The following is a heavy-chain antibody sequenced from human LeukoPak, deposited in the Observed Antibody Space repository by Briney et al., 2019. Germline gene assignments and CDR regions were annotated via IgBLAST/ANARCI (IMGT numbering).Heavy chain of an antibody. CDR1: GFTFSSNY. D-gene: IGHD2-21*01. CDR3: ATSFRDREEKVDY. Sequence: PGGSLRLSCTASGFTFSSNYMSWVRQAPGKGLEWVANIKHDGSEDHYVDSVKGRFTISRDNAKNFLYLQMNSLRVEDTAVYYCATSFRDREEKVDYWGQGSLVTVSS. J-gene: IGHJ4*02. CDR2: IKHDGSED. V-gene: IGHV3-7*01.